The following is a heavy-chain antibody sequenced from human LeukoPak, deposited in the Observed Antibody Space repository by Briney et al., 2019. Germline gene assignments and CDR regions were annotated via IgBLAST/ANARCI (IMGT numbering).Heavy chain of an antibody. CDR1: GFTFDDYA. Sequence: GRSLRLSCAASGFTFDDYAMHWVRQAPGKGLEWVSGISWNSGSIGYADSVKGRFTISRDNAKNSLYLQMNSLRAEDTALYYCAKVNSSSWYYFDYWGQGTLVIVSS. V-gene: IGHV3-9*01. CDR2: ISWNSGSI. J-gene: IGHJ4*02. D-gene: IGHD6-13*01. CDR3: AKVNSSSWYYFDY.